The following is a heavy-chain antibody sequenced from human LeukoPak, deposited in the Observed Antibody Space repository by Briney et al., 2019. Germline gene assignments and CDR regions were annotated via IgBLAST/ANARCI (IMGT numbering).Heavy chain of an antibody. CDR2: IYHRGTT. V-gene: IGHV4-30-2*01. Sequence: PSETLSLTCTVSGGSIGIDDYYWTWIRQPPGKGLEWIGYIYHRGTTYYNPSLESRVTISVDTSKNQFSLKLSSVTAADTAVYYCARGVSGEGSFCSGGSCCGYYYGMDVWGQGTTVTVSS. CDR1: GGSIGIDDYY. CDR3: ARGVSGEGSFCSGGSCCGYYYGMDV. J-gene: IGHJ6*02. D-gene: IGHD2-15*01.